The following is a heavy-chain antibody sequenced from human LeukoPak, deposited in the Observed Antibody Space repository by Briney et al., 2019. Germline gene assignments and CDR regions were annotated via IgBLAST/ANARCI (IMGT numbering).Heavy chain of an antibody. V-gene: IGHV4-4*07. CDR1: GGSISSYY. CDR2: IYTSGST. D-gene: IGHD5-18*01. Sequence: SETLSLTCTVSGGSISSYYCNWIRQPAGKGLQWIGRIYTSGSTNYNPSLKSRVTMSVDTSKNQFSLRLSSVTAADTAVYYCARVGGAYNYGYFDSWGQGTLVTVSS. J-gene: IGHJ4*02. CDR3: ARVGGAYNYGYFDS.